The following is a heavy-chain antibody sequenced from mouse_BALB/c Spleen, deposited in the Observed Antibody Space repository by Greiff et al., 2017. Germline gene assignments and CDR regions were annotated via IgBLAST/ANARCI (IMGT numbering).Heavy chain of an antibody. CDR3: ARSHDYDVPFWFAY. CDR1: GYTFTSYV. J-gene: IGHJ3*01. Sequence: EVQVVESGPELVKPGASVKMSCKASGYTFTSYVMHWVKQKPGQGLEWIGYINPYNDGTKYNEKFKGKATLTSDKSSSTAYMELSSLTSEDSAVYYCARSHDYDVPFWFAYWGQGTLVTVSA. V-gene: IGHV1-14*01. D-gene: IGHD2-4*01. CDR2: INPYNDGT.